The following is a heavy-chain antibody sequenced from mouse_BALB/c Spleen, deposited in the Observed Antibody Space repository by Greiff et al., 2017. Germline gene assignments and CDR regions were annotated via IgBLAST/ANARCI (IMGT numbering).Heavy chain of an antibody. CDR2: ISSGGSYT. Sequence: DVQLVESGGGLVKPGGSLKLSCAASGFTFSSYAMSWVRQTPEKRLEWVATISSGGSYTYYPDSVKGRFTISRDNAKNTLYLQMSSLRSEDTAMYYCARQITGAYYFDYWGQGTTLTVSS. V-gene: IGHV5-9-3*01. CDR3: ARQITGAYYFDY. J-gene: IGHJ2*01. CDR1: GFTFSSYA. D-gene: IGHD4-1*01.